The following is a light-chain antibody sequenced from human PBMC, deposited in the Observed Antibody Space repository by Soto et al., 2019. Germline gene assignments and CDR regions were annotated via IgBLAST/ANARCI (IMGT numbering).Light chain of an antibody. Sequence: EIVLTQSPATVSLSPGESATLSCGASQNIHSFLAWYQQRPGQAPRLLIYDASFRATAIPARFNGSGSGTDFTLTIPRLEPEDFAVYYCQQRLFWPLFTFGQGTRLEIK. V-gene: IGKV3-11*01. J-gene: IGKJ2*01. CDR1: QNIHSF. CDR2: DAS. CDR3: QQRLFWPLFT.